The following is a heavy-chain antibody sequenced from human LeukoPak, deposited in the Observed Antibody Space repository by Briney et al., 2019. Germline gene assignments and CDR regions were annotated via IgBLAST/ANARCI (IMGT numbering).Heavy chain of an antibody. V-gene: IGHV1-18*01. J-gene: IGHJ4*02. CDR3: ARDPTVYSSSPSELDY. Sequence: GASVKVSCKASGYTFTSYGISWVRQAPGQGLEWMGWISAYNGNTNYAQKLQGRVTMTTDTSTSTAYMELRSLRSDDTAVYYCARDPTVYSSSPSELDYWGQGTLVTVSS. D-gene: IGHD6-13*01. CDR1: GYTFTSYG. CDR2: ISAYNGNT.